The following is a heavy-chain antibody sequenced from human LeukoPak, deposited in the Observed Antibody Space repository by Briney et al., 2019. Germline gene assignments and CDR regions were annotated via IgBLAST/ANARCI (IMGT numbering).Heavy chain of an antibody. V-gene: IGHV1-46*01. Sequence: GASVKVSCKAFGYTFTSNYMHWVRQAPGQGPEWMGVISPSGGSTTYAQKFQGRVTITRNTSISTAYMELSSLRSEDTAVYYCARGHSSWYGKDFDYWGQGTLVTVSS. CDR3: ARGHSSWYGKDFDY. CDR2: ISPSGGST. J-gene: IGHJ4*02. D-gene: IGHD6-13*01. CDR1: GYTFTSNY.